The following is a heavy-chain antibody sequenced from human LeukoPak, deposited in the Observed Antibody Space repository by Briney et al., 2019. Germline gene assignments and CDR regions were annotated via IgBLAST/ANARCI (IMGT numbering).Heavy chain of an antibody. D-gene: IGHD2-21*02. V-gene: IGHV3-7*01. CDR3: ARDSTDIVVVTAQNYFDY. Sequence: GGSLSLSCAASGFTFSNYWMSWVRQAPGKGLEWVANIKQDGSEKYYVDSVKGRFTISRDNAKNSLYLQMNSLRAGDTAVYYCARDSTDIVVVTAQNYFDYWGQGTLVTVSS. CDR1: GFTFSNYW. J-gene: IGHJ4*02. CDR2: IKQDGSEK.